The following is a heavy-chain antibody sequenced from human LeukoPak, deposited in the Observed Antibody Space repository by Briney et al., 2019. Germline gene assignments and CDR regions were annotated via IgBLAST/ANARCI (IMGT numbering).Heavy chain of an antibody. D-gene: IGHD3-16*01. CDR2: IHGNGETT. Sequence: GGSLRLSCVGSGFTFSRYGLIWVRQPPGKGLEWVSGIHGNGETTYYGESVKGLFTISRHNSKSTLYLQMNSLRVEDTAEYFCGRDPNGDYVGAFEFWGQGTKVAVSS. J-gene: IGHJ3*01. V-gene: IGHV3-23*01. CDR1: GFTFSRYG. CDR3: GRDPNGDYVGAFEF.